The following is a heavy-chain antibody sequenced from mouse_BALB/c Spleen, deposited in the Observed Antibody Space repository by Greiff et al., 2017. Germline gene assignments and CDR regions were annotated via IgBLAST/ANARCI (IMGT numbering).Heavy chain of an antibody. CDR3: ARYGYFDY. CDR1: GFTFSSYA. Sequence: EVKLQESGGGLVKPGGSLKLSCAASGFTFSSYAMSWVRQTPEKRLEWVASISSGGSTYYPDSVKGRFTISRDNARNILYLQMSSLRSEDTAMYYCARYGYFDYWGQGTTLTVSS. CDR2: ISSGGST. J-gene: IGHJ2*01. V-gene: IGHV5-6-5*01. D-gene: IGHD1-1*01.